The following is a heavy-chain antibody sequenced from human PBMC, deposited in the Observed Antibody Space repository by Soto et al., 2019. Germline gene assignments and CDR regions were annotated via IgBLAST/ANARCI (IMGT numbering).Heavy chain of an antibody. V-gene: IGHV2-5*02. J-gene: IGHJ4*02. D-gene: IGHD3-3*01. Sequence: QITLKESGPTVVKPTETLTLTCTFSGFSLTTSGVGVGWVRQSPGKAPEWLALIYWDDDKRYRTSPKSRLTITKDTSKNQVVLTMANVDPADTATYYCAHRVLRTVFGLVTTTAIYFDFWGQGTPVVVSS. CDR1: GFSLTTSGVG. CDR3: AHRVLRTVFGLVTTTAIYFDF. CDR2: IYWDDDK.